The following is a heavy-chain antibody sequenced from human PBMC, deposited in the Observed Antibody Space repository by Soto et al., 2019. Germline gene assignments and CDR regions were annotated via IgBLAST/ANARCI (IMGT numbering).Heavy chain of an antibody. CDR2: IYHAGNT. CDR1: GDSITAYY. CDR3: AKLNYYFHH. V-gene: IGHV4-59*08. D-gene: IGHD1-20*01. Sequence: QVQLQESGPGLVKDSETLSLTCSVSGDSITAYYWSWIRQSPGKGLEWIGYIYHAGNTNYNPCTRGRVTRSVDTSRNRYSLKLKSVTAADIAIYYCAKLNYYFHHWGEGTLVTVS. J-gene: IGHJ4*02.